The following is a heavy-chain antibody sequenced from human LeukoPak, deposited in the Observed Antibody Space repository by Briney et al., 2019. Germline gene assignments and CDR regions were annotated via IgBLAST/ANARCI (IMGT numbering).Heavy chain of an antibody. J-gene: IGHJ6*03. V-gene: IGHV3-48*03. Sequence: PGGSLRLSCAASGFTFSSYEMNWVRQAPGKGLEWVSYISSSGSTIYYADSVKGRFTISRDNAKNSLYLQMNSLRAEDTAVYYCARSEWFGELTYYYYYMDVWGKGTTVTISS. D-gene: IGHD3-10*01. CDR3: ARSEWFGELTYYYYYMDV. CDR2: ISSSGSTI. CDR1: GFTFSSYE.